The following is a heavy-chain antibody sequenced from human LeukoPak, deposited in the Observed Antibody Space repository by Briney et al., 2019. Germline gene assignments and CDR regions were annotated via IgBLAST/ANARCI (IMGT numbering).Heavy chain of an antibody. Sequence: SETLSLTCSGSGGSSSXXXXXXXXXXXPXXXXXXXXXXXYYSGNTYYNPSIKXRVTISVDTSKNEFSLKLRSVTAADTAVYYCARTAGIAVAGSRQYFDYWGQGTLVTVSS. CDR2: XYYSGNT. J-gene: IGHJ4*02. D-gene: IGHD6-19*01. V-gene: IGHV4-39*01. CDR1: GGSSSXXXXX. CDR3: ARTAGIAVAGSRQYFDY.